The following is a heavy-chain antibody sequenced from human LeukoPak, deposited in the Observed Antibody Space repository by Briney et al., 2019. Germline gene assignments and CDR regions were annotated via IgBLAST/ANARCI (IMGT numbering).Heavy chain of an antibody. V-gene: IGHV3-48*03. CDR3: ARDGPAYSFEY. CDR1: GFIFSTYE. D-gene: IGHD2-21*01. J-gene: IGHJ4*02. CDR2: ISTSGSTI. Sequence: GGSLRLSCAASGFIFSTYELHWVRQAPAKGLEWVSYISTSGSTIYYAGSVKGRFTFSRDNARNSLFLQMNRLRAEDTAVYYCARDGPAYSFEYWGQGTLVTISS.